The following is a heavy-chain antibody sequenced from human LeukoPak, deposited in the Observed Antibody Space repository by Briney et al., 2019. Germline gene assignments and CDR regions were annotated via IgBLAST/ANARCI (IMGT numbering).Heavy chain of an antibody. CDR3: ARGDSSSWYYFDY. D-gene: IGHD6-13*01. CDR2: INHSGST. CDR1: GGSFSGYY. Sequence: SETLSLTCAVYGGSFSGYYWSWIRQPPGKGLEWIGEINHSGSTNYNPSLKSRVTISVDTSKNQFSLKLSSVTAADTAVYYCARGDSSSWYYFDYWGQGTLVTVSS. V-gene: IGHV4-34*01. J-gene: IGHJ4*02.